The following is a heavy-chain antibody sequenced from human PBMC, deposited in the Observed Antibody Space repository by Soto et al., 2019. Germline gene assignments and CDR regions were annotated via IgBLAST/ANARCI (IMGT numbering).Heavy chain of an antibody. CDR2: IYHSGST. V-gene: IGHV4-4*02. CDR3: ARGLGGTYYDFWSGAYYFDY. CDR1: GGSISSSNW. D-gene: IGHD3-3*01. Sequence: SETLSLTCAVSGGSISSSNWWSWVRQPPGKGLEWIGEIYHSGSTNYNPSLKSRVTISVDKSKNQFSLKLSSVTAADTAVYYCARGLGGTYYDFWSGAYYFDYWGQGTLVTVSS. J-gene: IGHJ4*02.